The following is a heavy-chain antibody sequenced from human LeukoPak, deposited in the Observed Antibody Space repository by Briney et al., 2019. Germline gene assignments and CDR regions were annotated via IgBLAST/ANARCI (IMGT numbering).Heavy chain of an antibody. CDR2: ISSTNGFI. Sequence: GGSLRLSGAASGFTFSHHNMNWVRRAPGKGLEGVSSISSTNGFIYYADAVKGRFTISRDNAKNSLYLQMNRLRVEDTAVYFCAREVFRYYDSSGHPHYFDYWGQGSLVTVSS. CDR3: AREVFRYYDSSGHPHYFDY. V-gene: IGHV3-21*01. CDR1: GFTFSHHN. D-gene: IGHD3-22*01. J-gene: IGHJ4*02.